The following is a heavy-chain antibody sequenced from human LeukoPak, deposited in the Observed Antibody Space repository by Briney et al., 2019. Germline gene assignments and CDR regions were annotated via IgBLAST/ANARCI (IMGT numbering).Heavy chain of an antibody. CDR2: ISAYNGNT. J-gene: IGHJ4*02. CDR1: GGTFTSYG. Sequence: ASVKVSCKASGGTFTSYGISWVRQAPGQGLEWMGWISAYNGNTNYAQKLQGRVTMTTDTSTSTAYMELRSLRSDDTAVYYCSHVDTAMVLGYWGQGTLVTVSS. D-gene: IGHD5-18*01. CDR3: SHVDTAMVLGY. V-gene: IGHV1-18*01.